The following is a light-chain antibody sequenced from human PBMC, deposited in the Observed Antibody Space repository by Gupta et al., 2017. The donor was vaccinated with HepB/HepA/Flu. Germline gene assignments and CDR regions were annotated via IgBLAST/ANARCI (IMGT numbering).Light chain of an antibody. CDR1: NIGSKS. CDR3: QVWDSSSDHPNWV. J-gene: IGLJ3*02. CDR2: YDS. Sequence: YVLTQPPSVSVAPGKPARITCGGNNIGSKSVHWYQQKPGQAPVLVIYYDSDRPSGIPERFSGSNSGNTATLTISRVEAGDEADYYCQVWDSSSDHPNWVFGGGTKLTVL. V-gene: IGLV3-21*04.